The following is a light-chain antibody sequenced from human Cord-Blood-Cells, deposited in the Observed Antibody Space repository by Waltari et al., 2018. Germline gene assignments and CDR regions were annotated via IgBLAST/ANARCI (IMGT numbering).Light chain of an antibody. Sequence: SSELTQDPAVSVALGQTVRITCHGDSLRSYYPSGYQQKPGQAPVLVIYGKNNRPSGIPDRFSGSSSGNTASLTITGAQAEDEADYYCNSRDSSGNHYVFGTGTKVTVL. CDR2: GKN. CDR1: SLRSYY. CDR3: NSRDSSGNHYV. V-gene: IGLV3-19*01. J-gene: IGLJ1*01.